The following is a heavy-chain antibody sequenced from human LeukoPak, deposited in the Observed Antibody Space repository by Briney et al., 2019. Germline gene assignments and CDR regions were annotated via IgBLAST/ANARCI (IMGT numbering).Heavy chain of an antibody. CDR1: GGTFSSYA. CDR3: ARVGGPDPFDI. Sequence: ASVKVSCKASGGTFSSYAISWVRQAPGQGLEWMGGIIPIFGTANYAQKFQGRVTITADESTGTAYMELSSLRSEDTAVYYCARVGGPDPFDIWGQGTMVTVSS. CDR2: IIPIFGTA. J-gene: IGHJ3*02. D-gene: IGHD3-16*01. V-gene: IGHV1-69*13.